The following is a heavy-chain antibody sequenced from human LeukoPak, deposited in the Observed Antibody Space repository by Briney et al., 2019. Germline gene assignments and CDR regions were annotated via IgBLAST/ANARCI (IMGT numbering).Heavy chain of an antibody. CDR3: AKRGSSSWPFDY. CDR1: GFTFSSYG. Sequence: GGSLRLSCAASGFTFSSYGMHWVRQAPGKGLEWVAFIRYDGSNKYYADSVKGRFTISRDNSKNTLYLQMNSLRAEDTAVYYCAKRGSSSWPFDYWGQGTLVTVSS. CDR2: IRYDGSNK. J-gene: IGHJ4*02. D-gene: IGHD6-13*01. V-gene: IGHV3-30*02.